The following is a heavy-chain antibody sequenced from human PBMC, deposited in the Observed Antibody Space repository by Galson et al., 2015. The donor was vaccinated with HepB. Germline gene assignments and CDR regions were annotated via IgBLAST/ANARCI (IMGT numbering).Heavy chain of an antibody. CDR2: ISYDGSNK. CDR3: AKDGQTSGSSGY. V-gene: IGHV3-30*04. D-gene: IGHD3-10*01. Sequence: SLRLSCAASGFTFSSYAMHWVRQAPGKGLEWVAVISYDGSNKYYADSVKGRFTISRDNSKNTLYLQMNSLRTEDTAVYYCAKDGQTSGSSGYWGQGTLVTVSS. CDR1: GFTFSSYA. J-gene: IGHJ4*02.